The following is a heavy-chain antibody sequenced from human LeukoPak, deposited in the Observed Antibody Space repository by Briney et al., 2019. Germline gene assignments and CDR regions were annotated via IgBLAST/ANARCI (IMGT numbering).Heavy chain of an antibody. CDR1: GFTFSSYA. Sequence: GGSLRLSCAASGFTFSSYAMSWIRQAPGKGLEWIAYFNNMEIYTNYAESVKGRFTISRDSAKNSLYLQMNSLRADDTAVYYCASGTAEAPLDNWGQGTLVTVSS. V-gene: IGHV3-11*03. J-gene: IGHJ4*02. D-gene: IGHD6-13*01. CDR3: ASGTAEAPLDN. CDR2: FNNMEIYT.